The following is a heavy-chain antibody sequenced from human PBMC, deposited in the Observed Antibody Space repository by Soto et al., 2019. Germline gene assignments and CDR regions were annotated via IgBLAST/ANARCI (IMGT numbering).Heavy chain of an antibody. V-gene: IGHV4-59*01. CDR3: ARHXPARASGYPLSPPYYYYVMDV. CDR1: GGSITSYF. J-gene: IGHJ6*02. CDR2: IYYNGST. D-gene: IGHD5-12*01. Sequence: SETLSLTCTVSGGSITSYFWTWIRQPPGKGMEWIGYIYYNGSTNYNPSLKSRVTISVDTSKNQFSLKLSSVTAADTAVYYCARHXPARASGYPLSPPYYYYVMDVWGQGTTVTVSS.